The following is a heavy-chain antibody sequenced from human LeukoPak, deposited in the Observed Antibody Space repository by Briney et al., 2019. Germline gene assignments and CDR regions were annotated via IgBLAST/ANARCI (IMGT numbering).Heavy chain of an antibody. J-gene: IGHJ4*02. D-gene: IGHD4-11*01. CDR2: IRYDELQD. CDR1: GFSFNSYG. CDR3: VRDFSNYVAFFDS. Sequence: GGSLRLSCAASGFSFNSYGMHWVRQAPGKGLEWVAFIRYDELQDYYADSVRGRFTISRDNSKSALYLQMGSLRPEDTAMYYCVRDFSNYVAFFDSWGQGVLVTVSS. V-gene: IGHV3-30*02.